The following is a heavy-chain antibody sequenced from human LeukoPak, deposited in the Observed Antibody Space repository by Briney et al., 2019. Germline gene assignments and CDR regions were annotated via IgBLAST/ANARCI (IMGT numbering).Heavy chain of an antibody. D-gene: IGHD5-18*01. CDR1: GFTFSSYE. CDR3: ARAGYSMDTEYFQH. V-gene: IGHV3-48*03. J-gene: IGHJ1*01. CDR2: ISNSGTAI. Sequence: AGGSLRLSCAASGFTFSSYEMNWVRQAPGKGLEWVSYISNSGTAIYYADSVKGRFTISRDNAKSSLYLQMSSLRAEDTAVYYCARAGYSMDTEYFQHWGQGTLVTVSS.